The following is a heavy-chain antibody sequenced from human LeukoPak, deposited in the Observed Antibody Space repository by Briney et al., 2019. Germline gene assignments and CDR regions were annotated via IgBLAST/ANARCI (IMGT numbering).Heavy chain of an antibody. D-gene: IGHD5-18*01. CDR3: ARDTWIQPFYYYYYMDV. V-gene: IGHV4-34*01. CDR2: INHSGST. Sequence: TSETLSPTCAVYGGSFSGYYWSWIRQPPGKGLEWIGEINHSGSTNYNPSLKSRVTISVDTSKNQFSLKLSSVTAADTAVYYCARDTWIQPFYYYYYMDVWGKGTTVTVSS. J-gene: IGHJ6*03. CDR1: GGSFSGYY.